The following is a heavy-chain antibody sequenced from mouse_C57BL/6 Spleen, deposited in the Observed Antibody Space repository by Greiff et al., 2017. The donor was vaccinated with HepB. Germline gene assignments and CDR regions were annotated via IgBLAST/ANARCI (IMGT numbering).Heavy chain of an antibody. CDR1: GFTFSSYA. V-gene: IGHV5-4*01. J-gene: IGHJ4*01. CDR3: ARDQYYGSSYAMDY. D-gene: IGHD1-1*01. Sequence: EVKLMESVGGLVKPGGSLKLSCAASGFTFSSYAMSWVRQTPEKRLEWVATISDGGSYTYYPDNVKGRFTISRDNAKNNLYLQMSHLKSEDTAMYYCARDQYYGSSYAMDYWGQGTSVTVSS. CDR2: ISDGGSYT.